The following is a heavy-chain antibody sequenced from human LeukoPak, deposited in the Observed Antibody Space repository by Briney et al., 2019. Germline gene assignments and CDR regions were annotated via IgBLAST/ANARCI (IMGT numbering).Heavy chain of an antibody. D-gene: IGHD3-22*01. CDR2: IYPGDSDT. V-gene: IGHV5-51*01. CDR1: GYSFTSYW. J-gene: IGHJ4*02. CDR3: AGSHYYDSSGYGRFDY. Sequence: GESLKISCKGSGYSFTSYWIGWVRHMPGKGLEWMGIIYPGDSDTRYSPSFQGQVTISADKSISTAYLQWSSLKASDTAMYYCAGSHYYDSSGYGRFDYWGQGTLVTVSS.